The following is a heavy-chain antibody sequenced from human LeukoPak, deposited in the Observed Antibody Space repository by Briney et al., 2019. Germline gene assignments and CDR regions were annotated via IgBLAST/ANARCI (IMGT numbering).Heavy chain of an antibody. CDR3: TRDSPAIFDV. V-gene: IGHV3-49*04. CDR2: IRRTIYGGTT. Sequence: GGSLRLSCTVSGFNFGDFAMSWVRQAPGKGLEWLGFIRRTIYGGTTDYAASVKGRFTISRDDSKSIAYLQMSSLKTEDTAMYSCTRDSPAIFDVWGQGTLVTVFS. CDR1: GFNFGDFA. J-gene: IGHJ3*01.